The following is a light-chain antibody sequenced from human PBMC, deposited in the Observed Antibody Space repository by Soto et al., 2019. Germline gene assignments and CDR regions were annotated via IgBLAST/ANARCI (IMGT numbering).Light chain of an antibody. V-gene: IGKV3-11*01. CDR2: DAS. J-gene: IGKJ4*01. CDR1: QSVNSY. CDR3: QQRHTWPLT. Sequence: EIVLTQSPATLSLSPGERATLSCRASQSVNSYLAWYQQKPGQAPSLLIYDASNRATGVPARFSGRGSGTDFTLTISSLEPEDFAVYYCQQRHTWPLTFGGGTKVEIK.